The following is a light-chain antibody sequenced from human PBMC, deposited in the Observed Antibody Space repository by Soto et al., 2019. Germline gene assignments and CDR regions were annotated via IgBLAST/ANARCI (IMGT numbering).Light chain of an antibody. CDR2: EVT. CDR1: SSDVGGYNY. V-gene: IGLV2-8*01. CDR3: SSYAGSNNLKV. J-gene: IGLJ1*01. Sequence: QSVLTQPPSASGSPGQSVTISCTGTSSDVGGYNYVSWYQHHPGKAPKLMIYEVTKRPSGVPDRFSGSKSGNTASLTVSGLQAEDEADYYCSSYAGSNNLKVFGTGTKVTVL.